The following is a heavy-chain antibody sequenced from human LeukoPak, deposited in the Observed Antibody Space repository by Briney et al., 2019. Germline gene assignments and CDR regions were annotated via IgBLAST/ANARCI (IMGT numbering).Heavy chain of an antibody. CDR1: GYTFTSYD. CDR2: MNPNSGNT. V-gene: IGHV1-8*03. CDR3: ARGAYNWNSLRFYYYYYMDV. Sequence: ASVKVSCKASGYTFTSYDINWVRQATGQGLEWMGWMNPNSGNTGYAQKLQGRVTITRNTSISTAYMELSSLRSEDTAVYYCARGAYNWNSLRFYYYYYMDVWGKGTTVTVSS. D-gene: IGHD1-7*01. J-gene: IGHJ6*03.